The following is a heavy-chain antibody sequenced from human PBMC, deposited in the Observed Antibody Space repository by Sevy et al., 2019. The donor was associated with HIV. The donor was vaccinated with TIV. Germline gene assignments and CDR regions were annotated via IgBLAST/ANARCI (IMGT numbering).Heavy chain of an antibody. J-gene: IGHJ3*02. CDR1: GYSISSSNW. CDR3: ARGGDYYDSSRYYPGRVFDI. V-gene: IGHV4-28*03. D-gene: IGHD3-22*01. CDR2: IYYSGRT. Sequence: SETLSLTCAVSGYSISSSNWWGWIRQPPGKGLEWIGYIYYSGRTYHNPSLKSRVSMSVDTSKNQFSLKLSSVTAVDTAVYYCARGGDYYDSSRYYPGRVFDIWGQGTMVTVSS.